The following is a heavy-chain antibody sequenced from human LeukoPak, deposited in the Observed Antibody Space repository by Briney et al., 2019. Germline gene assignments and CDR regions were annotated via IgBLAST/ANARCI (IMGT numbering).Heavy chain of an antibody. J-gene: IGHJ4*02. CDR3: ARGANHPDY. Sequence: GGSLRLSCAASGFTFSNAWTSWVRQAPGKGLEWVSSISSSSSYIYYADSVKGRFTISRDNAKNSLYLQMNSLRAEDTAVYYCARGANHPDYWGQGTLVTVSS. CDR2: ISSSSSYI. D-gene: IGHD1-26*01. CDR1: GFTFSNAW. V-gene: IGHV3-21*01.